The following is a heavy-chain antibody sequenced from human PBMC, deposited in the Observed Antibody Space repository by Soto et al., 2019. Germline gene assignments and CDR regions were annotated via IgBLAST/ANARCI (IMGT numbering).Heavy chain of an antibody. D-gene: IGHD1-1*01. J-gene: IGHJ4*02. CDR3: ARGPRVSSTGTGAH. CDR1: GFTFSAYW. V-gene: IGHV3-74*01. Sequence: GGSLRLSCSVSGFTFSAYWMHWVRQVPGKGLTWVSRISDDGSTATYADSVKGRFVISRDNARNSLYLEMNTLRADDSGLYYCARGPRVSSTGTGAHWGRGTLVTVSS. CDR2: ISDDGSTA.